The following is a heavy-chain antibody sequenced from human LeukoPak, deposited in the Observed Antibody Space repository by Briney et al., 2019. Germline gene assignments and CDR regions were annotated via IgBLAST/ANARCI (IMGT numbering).Heavy chain of an antibody. D-gene: IGHD5-18*01. CDR1: GFTFSSYG. Sequence: GRSLRLSCAASGFTFSSYGMHWVRQAPGKGLEWVAVIWYDGSNKYYADSVKGRFTISRDNSKNTLYLQMNSLRAEDTAVYYCAKGGVDTAMVTFDYRGQGTLVTVSS. CDR2: IWYDGSNK. CDR3: AKGGVDTAMVTFDY. V-gene: IGHV3-33*06. J-gene: IGHJ4*02.